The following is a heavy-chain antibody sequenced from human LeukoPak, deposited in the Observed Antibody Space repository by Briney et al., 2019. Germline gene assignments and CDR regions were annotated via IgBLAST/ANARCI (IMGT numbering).Heavy chain of an antibody. CDR1: GFTFSNYW. J-gene: IGHJ4*02. V-gene: IGHV3-74*01. Sequence: GGSLRLSCAASGFTFSNYWVHWVRQAPGKGLVWVSLINSEGSTTSYADSVKGRFTISRDNAENTLYLQMNSLRADDTAVYYCARGGSTVTTISTYWGQGTLVTVSS. D-gene: IGHD5-12*01. CDR3: ARGGSTVTTISTY. CDR2: INSEGSTT.